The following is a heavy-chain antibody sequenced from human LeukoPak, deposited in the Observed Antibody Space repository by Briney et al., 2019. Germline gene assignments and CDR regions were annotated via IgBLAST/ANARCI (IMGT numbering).Heavy chain of an antibody. CDR3: AKDGDDGDYHDAFDI. V-gene: IGHV3-23*01. CDR2: IIDWGGST. CDR1: GFTFSSYA. J-gene: IGHJ3*02. Sequence: PGGSLRHSCAASGFTFSSYALSWVRQAPGKGLEWGSSIIDWGGSTYYADSVKGRFTISRDNSKNTLYLQMNSLRAEDTAVYYCAKDGDDGDYHDAFDIWGQGTMVTVSS. D-gene: IGHD4-17*01.